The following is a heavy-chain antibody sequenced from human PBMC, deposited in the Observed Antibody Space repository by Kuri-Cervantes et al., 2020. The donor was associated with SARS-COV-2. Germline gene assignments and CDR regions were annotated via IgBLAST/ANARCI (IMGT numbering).Heavy chain of an antibody. CDR2: SNPSGGGT. D-gene: IGHD4-17*01. CDR1: GYTFTTYY. Sequence: ASVKVSCKASGYTFTTYYIHWVRRAPGQGLEWMGISNPSGGGTSYAQKFQGRVAVTRDTPTSTVYMELSSLRSEDTAVYYCARDTTTVTTGIGMDVWGQGTTVTVSS. J-gene: IGHJ6*02. CDR3: ARDTTTVTTGIGMDV. V-gene: IGHV1-46*01.